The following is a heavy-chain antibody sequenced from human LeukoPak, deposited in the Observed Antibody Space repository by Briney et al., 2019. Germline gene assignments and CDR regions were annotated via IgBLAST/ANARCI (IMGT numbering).Heavy chain of an antibody. V-gene: IGHV3-23*01. J-gene: IGHJ4*02. CDR3: AKWVGYYDFWSRPRGYYFDY. Sequence: GGSLRLSCAASGFTFSSYAMSWVRQAPGKGLEWVSAISSSGGSTYYADSVKGRFTISRDNSKNTLYLQMNSLRAEDTAVYYCAKWVGYYDFWSRPRGYYFDYWGQGTLVTVSS. D-gene: IGHD3-3*01. CDR1: GFTFSSYA. CDR2: ISSSGGST.